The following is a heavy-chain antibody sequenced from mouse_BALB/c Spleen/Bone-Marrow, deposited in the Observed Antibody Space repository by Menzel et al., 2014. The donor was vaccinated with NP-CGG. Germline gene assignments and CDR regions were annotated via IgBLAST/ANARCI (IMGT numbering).Heavy chain of an antibody. CDR2: IDPANGNT. J-gene: IGHJ3*01. CDR1: GFNIKDTY. Sequence: DVKLVESGAELVKRGASVKLSCTASGFNIKDTYMHWVKQRPEQGLEWIGRIDPANGNTKYDPKFQGKATITADTSSNTAYLQLSSLTSEDTAVYYCAFYYYGSSLFAYWGQGTLVTVSA. V-gene: IGHV14-3*02. D-gene: IGHD1-1*01. CDR3: AFYYYGSSLFAY.